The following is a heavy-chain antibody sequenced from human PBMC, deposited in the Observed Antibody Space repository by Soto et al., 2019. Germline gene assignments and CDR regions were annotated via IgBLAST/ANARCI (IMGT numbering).Heavy chain of an antibody. CDR2: IRPDGSEA. Sequence: EVQLVESGGDLVQPGGSLRLSCAASGFTFSTYWMTWVRQVPGKGLEWVAHIRPDGSEAGYVDSVKGRFTISRDNDKNELHLHMSSLRVEDTAVYYCAREGWGSLLDHWGLGTLVTVSS. D-gene: IGHD7-27*01. J-gene: IGHJ4*02. CDR3: AREGWGSLLDH. V-gene: IGHV3-7*04. CDR1: GFTFSTYW.